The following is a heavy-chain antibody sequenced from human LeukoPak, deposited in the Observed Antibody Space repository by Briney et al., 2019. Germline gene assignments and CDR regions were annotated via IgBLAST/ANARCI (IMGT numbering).Heavy chain of an antibody. CDR3: ARDDGPDYYDSSGYSLDTLYYYYGMDV. Sequence: GGSLRLSCAASGFTFSSYAMSWVRQAPGKGLEWVSAISGSGGSTYYADSVKGRFTISRDNSKNTLYLQMNSLRAEDTAVYYCARDDGPDYYDSSGYSLDTLYYYYGMDVWGQGTTVTVSS. D-gene: IGHD3-22*01. CDR1: GFTFSSYA. V-gene: IGHV3-23*01. CDR2: ISGSGGST. J-gene: IGHJ6*02.